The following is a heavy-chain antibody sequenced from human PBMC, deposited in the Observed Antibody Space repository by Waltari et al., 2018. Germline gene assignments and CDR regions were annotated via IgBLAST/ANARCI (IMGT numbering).Heavy chain of an antibody. CDR1: GYTFTGYY. CDR3: ARENIGYEWELRARDDAFDI. V-gene: IGHV1-2*06. CDR2: INPNSGGT. J-gene: IGHJ3*02. D-gene: IGHD1-26*01. Sequence: QVQLVQSGAEVKKPGASVKVSCKASGYTFTGYYMHWVRQAPGQGLEWMGRINPNSGGTNYAQKFQGRVTMTRDTSISTAYMELSRLRSDDTAVYYCARENIGYEWELRARDDAFDIWGQGTMVTVSS.